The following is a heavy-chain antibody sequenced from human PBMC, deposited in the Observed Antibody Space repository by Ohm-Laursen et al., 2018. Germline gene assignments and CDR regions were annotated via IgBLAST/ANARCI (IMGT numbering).Heavy chain of an antibody. CDR3: VRGSFCSRTSCYRNPFDH. CDR2: IYYSGST. V-gene: IGHV4-59*01. D-gene: IGHD2-2*02. Sequence: SETLSLTCPVSGGSIGSYYWNWIRQPPGKRLEWIGYIYYSGSTTYNPSLKSRVTMSVDTSKNQFSLRLTSMTAADTATYYCVRGSFCSRTSCYRNPFDHWGQGTLVTVSS. CDR1: GGSIGSYY. J-gene: IGHJ4*02.